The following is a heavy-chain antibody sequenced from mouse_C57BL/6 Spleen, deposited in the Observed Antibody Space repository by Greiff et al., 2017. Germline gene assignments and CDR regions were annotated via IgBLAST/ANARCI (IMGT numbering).Heavy chain of an antibody. J-gene: IGHJ2*01. CDR2: IDPSYSET. D-gene: IGHD2-12*01. CDR3: ASRAYYSLDY. V-gene: IGHV1-52*01. Sequence: QVQLKQPGAELVRPGSSVKLSCKASGYTFTSYWMHWVKQRPIQGLEWIGNIDPSYSETHYNQKFKDKATLTVYKSSSTAYMQLSSLTAEDSEVYSCASRAYYSLDYWGQGTTLTVAS. CDR1: GYTFTSYW.